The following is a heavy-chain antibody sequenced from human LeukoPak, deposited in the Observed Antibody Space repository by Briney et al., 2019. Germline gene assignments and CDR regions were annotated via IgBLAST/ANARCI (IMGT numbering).Heavy chain of an antibody. V-gene: IGHV4-39*01. CDR1: GGSISSSSYY. D-gene: IGHD1-26*01. CDR2: IYYSGST. J-gene: IGHJ4*02. Sequence: ASETLSLTCTVSGGSISSSSYYCGWSRQPPRNGLEWIGSIYYSGSTYYTPSLKSRVTICVDTSKKQFYLKLSSVTAADTAVSYCARHRHLGYLVNWGQGTLVTVSS. CDR3: ARHRHLGYLVN.